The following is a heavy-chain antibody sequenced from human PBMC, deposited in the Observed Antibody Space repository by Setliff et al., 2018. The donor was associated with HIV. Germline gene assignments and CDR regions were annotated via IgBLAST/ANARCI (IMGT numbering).Heavy chain of an antibody. J-gene: IGHJ4*02. CDR3: ARDFALPGLRLGRYSLQSRASIDF. V-gene: IGHV1-18*01. CDR2: ISASSVNT. Sequence: ASVKVSCKASGYTFINYHITWVRQAPGQGLEWVGSISASSVNTNYTQGRVAMTTDTSISTVYMELSRLTADDTSIYYCARDFALPGLRLGRYSLQSRASIDFWGQGTPVTVSS. D-gene: IGHD3-16*01. CDR1: GYTFINYH.